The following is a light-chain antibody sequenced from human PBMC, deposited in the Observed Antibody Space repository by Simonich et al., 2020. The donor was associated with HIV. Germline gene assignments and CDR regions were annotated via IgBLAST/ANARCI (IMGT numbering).Light chain of an antibody. V-gene: IGLV2-14*03. CDR1: SSDVGGYNY. CDR3: SSYRSSGTLV. CDR2: DVS. J-gene: IGLJ3*02. Sequence: QSALTQPASVSGSPGQSITISCTGTSSDVGGYNYVSWYQQHPGKVPKLMIFDVSKRPSGISNRFSGSKSGNTASLTISGLQAEDEADYYCSSYRSSGTLVFGGRTKLTVL.